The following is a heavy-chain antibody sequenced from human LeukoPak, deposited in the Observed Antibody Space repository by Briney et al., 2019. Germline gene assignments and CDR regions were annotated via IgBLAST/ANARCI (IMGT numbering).Heavy chain of an antibody. CDR1: GFTFGDYT. CDR2: IRSKAYGGTI. V-gene: IGHV3-49*03. Sequence: GGSLRLSCTASGFTFGDYTMSWFRQAPGKGLGWVGFIRSKAYGGTIEYAASVKGRFTISRDDSKSIAYLQMNSLKTEDTAVYYCTREGTYYYGSGTLKWGQGTLVTVSS. J-gene: IGHJ4*02. D-gene: IGHD3-10*01. CDR3: TREGTYYYGSGTLK.